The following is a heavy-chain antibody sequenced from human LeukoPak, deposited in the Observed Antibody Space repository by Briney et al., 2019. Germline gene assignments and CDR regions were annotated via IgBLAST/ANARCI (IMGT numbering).Heavy chain of an antibody. Sequence: ASVKVSCKASGYTFTGYYMHWVRQAPGQGLEWMGWINPNSGGTNFAQKFQGRVTMTRDTSISTAYMELSRLRSDDTAVYYRASPGSSYDILTGPGYCDYWGQGTLVTVSS. J-gene: IGHJ4*02. CDR1: GYTFTGYY. D-gene: IGHD3-9*01. CDR2: INPNSGGT. CDR3: ASPGSSYDILTGPGYCDY. V-gene: IGHV1-2*02.